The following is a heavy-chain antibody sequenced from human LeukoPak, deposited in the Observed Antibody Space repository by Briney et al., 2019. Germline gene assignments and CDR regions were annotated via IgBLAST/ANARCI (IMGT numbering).Heavy chain of an antibody. CDR1: GYTFTSYF. Sequence: ASVKASCKASGYTFTSYFIHWVRQAPGQGLEWMGILNPSGVKTNYAQKFQGRVTMTSDTSTSTVYMELSSLRFEDTAVYYCARCSSTSCYKGPHFDYWGQGTLVTVSS. CDR2: LNPSGVKT. J-gene: IGHJ4*02. V-gene: IGHV1-46*01. D-gene: IGHD2-2*02. CDR3: ARCSSTSCYKGPHFDY.